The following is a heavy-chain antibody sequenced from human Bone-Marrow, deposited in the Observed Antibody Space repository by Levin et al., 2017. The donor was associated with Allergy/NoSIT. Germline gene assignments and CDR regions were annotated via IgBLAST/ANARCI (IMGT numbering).Heavy chain of an antibody. V-gene: IGHV3-21*01. CDR2: ISSSSSYI. J-gene: IGHJ4*02. Sequence: PGGSLRLSCAASGFTFSSYSMNWVRQAPGKGLEWVSSISSSSSYIYYADSVKGRFTISRDNAKNSLYLQMNSLRAEDTAVYYCARDRGEDCSSTSCYDSRFDYWGQGTLVTVSS. D-gene: IGHD2-2*01. CDR1: GFTFSSYS. CDR3: ARDRGEDCSSTSCYDSRFDY.